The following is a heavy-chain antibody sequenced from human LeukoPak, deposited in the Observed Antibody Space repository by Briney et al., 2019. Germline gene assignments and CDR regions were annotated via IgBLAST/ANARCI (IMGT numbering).Heavy chain of an antibody. D-gene: IGHD3-22*01. Sequence: AGESLRLSCAASGFTFSSYSMNWVRQAPGKGLEWISSISSSSSYIYYADSAKGRLTISRDNAKNSLYLQMNSLRAEDTAVYYCARETYYYDGSGYYHYYFDYWGQGTLVTVSS. CDR2: ISSSSSYI. CDR1: GFTFSSYS. CDR3: ARETYYYDGSGYYHYYFDY. V-gene: IGHV3-21*01. J-gene: IGHJ4*02.